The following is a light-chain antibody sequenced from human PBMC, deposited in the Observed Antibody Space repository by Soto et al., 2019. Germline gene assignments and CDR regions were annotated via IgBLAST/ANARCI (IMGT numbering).Light chain of an antibody. V-gene: IGKV1-39*01. J-gene: IGKJ2*01. Sequence: DLRMTQSPSSLFASAGDRVTITCRASQTISGYLNWYQQKLGEAPKLLIYAASNLQSGVPSRFSGSGSGTDYTLTIGSLQPEDFATYYCQQTYTTPHAFGLGTKLEMK. CDR2: AAS. CDR3: QQTYTTPHA. CDR1: QTISGY.